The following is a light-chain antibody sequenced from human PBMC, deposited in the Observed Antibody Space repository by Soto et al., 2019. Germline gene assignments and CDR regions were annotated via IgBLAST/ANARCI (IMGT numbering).Light chain of an antibody. CDR2: DVS. CDR3: QQRINWPLT. CDR1: QSVTTF. J-gene: IGKJ4*01. V-gene: IGKV3-11*01. Sequence: EIVLTQSPATLSLSPGERATLSCRASQSVTTFLAWYQQKPGQAPRLLIYDVSDRATGIPARFSGSGSGTDFTLTISNLETEDFAVYYCQQRINWPLTFGGGTKVEIK.